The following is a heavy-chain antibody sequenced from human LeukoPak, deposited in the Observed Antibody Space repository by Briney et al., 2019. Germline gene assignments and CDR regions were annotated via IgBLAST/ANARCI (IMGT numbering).Heavy chain of an antibody. CDR3: ARDPAWGAIDY. CDR2: MNEDGGVT. J-gene: IGHJ4*02. D-gene: IGHD7-27*01. Sequence: GGSLRLSCAVSGFSIRSSWMSWVRQTPGKGLEWVADMNEDGGVTWYADSVKGRFTVSRDNAKNSVDLQMSSLRAEDTAVYYCARDPAWGAIDYWGQGTLVTVSS. V-gene: IGHV3-7*01. CDR1: GFSIRSSW.